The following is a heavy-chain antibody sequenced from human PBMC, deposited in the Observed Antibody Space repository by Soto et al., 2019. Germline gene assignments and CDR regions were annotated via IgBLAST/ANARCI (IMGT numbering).Heavy chain of an antibody. CDR2: VNSDVSST. Sequence: EVQVVESGGGLVQPGGSLRLSCAASGFTFSSYWMHWVRQAPGKGLVWVSRVNSDVSSTSYADFVKGRFTIARDNAKNTLYLQMNSQRAADTAVYYCIAARPDFDYWGQGTLVTVSS. D-gene: IGHD6-6*01. CDR3: IAARPDFDY. CDR1: GFTFSSYW. J-gene: IGHJ4*02. V-gene: IGHV3-74*01.